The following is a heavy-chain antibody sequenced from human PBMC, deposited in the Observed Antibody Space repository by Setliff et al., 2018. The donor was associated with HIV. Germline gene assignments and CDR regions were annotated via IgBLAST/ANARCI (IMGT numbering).Heavy chain of an antibody. Sequence: SETLSLTCTVSGYSMTSDYQWGWIRQPPGKGLEWIGSIYHSGTTYYNPSLKSRVTISVDTSKNQFSLKLSSVTAADTAVYYCTRAEQQLPYYYYYYGMDVWGQGTAVTVSS. D-gene: IGHD6-13*01. J-gene: IGHJ6*02. CDR1: GYSMTSDYQ. CDR3: TRAEQQLPYYYYYYGMDV. V-gene: IGHV4-38-2*02. CDR2: IYHSGTT.